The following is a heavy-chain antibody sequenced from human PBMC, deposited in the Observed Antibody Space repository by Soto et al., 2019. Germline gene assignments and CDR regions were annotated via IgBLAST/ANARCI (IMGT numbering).Heavy chain of an antibody. V-gene: IGHV6-1*01. Sequence: SQTLSLTCAISASSVSSNTASWNWIRQYPSRGLEWLGRTYFRSKWYNDYVFSVKSRIIINPDTSNNQFSLQLNFVTPEATAVYFCAKGDNLGPKTGYSFDPWGQGIMVTVSS. CDR2: TYFRSKWYN. J-gene: IGHJ5*02. CDR1: ASSVSSNTAS. CDR3: AKGDNLGPKTGYSFDP. D-gene: IGHD2-15*01.